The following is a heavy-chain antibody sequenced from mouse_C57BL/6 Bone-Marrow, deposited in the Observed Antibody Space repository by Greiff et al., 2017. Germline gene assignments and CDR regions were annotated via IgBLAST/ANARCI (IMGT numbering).Heavy chain of an antibody. CDR1: GFTFSDAW. Sequence: EVKLMESGGGLVQPGGSMKLSCAASGFTFSDAWMDWVRQSPEKGLEWVAEIRNKANNHATYYAESVKGRFTISRDDSKSSVYLQMNSLRAEDTGIYYCTREVITTVVAPHYYAMDYWGQGTSVTVSS. D-gene: IGHD1-1*01. V-gene: IGHV6-6*01. CDR2: IRNKANNHAT. CDR3: TREVITTVVAPHYYAMDY. J-gene: IGHJ4*01.